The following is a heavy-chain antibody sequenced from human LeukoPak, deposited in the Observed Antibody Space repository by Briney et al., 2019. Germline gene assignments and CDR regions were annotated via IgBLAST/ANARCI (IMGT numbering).Heavy chain of an antibody. Sequence: MSGGSLRLSCAASGFTVSSDYVHWVRQAPGKGLEWVSSISSSSSYIYYADSVKGRFTISRDNAKNSLYLQMNSLRAEDTAVYYCARYSSSSDAFDIWGQGTMVTVSS. V-gene: IGHV3-21*01. CDR1: GFTVSSDY. D-gene: IGHD2-15*01. J-gene: IGHJ3*02. CDR2: ISSSSSYI. CDR3: ARYSSSSDAFDI.